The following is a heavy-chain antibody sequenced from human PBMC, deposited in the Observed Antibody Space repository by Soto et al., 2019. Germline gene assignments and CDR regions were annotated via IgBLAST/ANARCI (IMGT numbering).Heavy chain of an antibody. CDR1: GFTFSSYS. J-gene: IGHJ4*02. CDR2: ISSSSSYI. CDR3: ARDLMVRGVISTGSFDY. Sequence: EVQLVESGGGLVKPGGSLRLYCAASGFTFSSYSMNWVRQAPGKGLEWVSSISSSSSYIYYADSVKGRFTISRDNAKNSLYLQMNSLRAEDTAVYYCARDLMVRGVISTGSFDYWGQGTLVTVSS. V-gene: IGHV3-21*01. D-gene: IGHD3-10*01.